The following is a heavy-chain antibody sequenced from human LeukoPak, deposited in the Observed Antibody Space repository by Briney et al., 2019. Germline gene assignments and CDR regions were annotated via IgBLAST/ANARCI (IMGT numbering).Heavy chain of an antibody. CDR2: IWYDGSNK. CDR1: GFTFSSYG. Sequence: GRSLRLSCAASGFTFSSYGMHWVGQAPGKGLEWVAVIWYDGSNKYYADSVKGRFSISRDNSKNTLYLQMNSLRAEDTAVYYCARGYYYDSSGYYYDYWGQGTLVTVSS. D-gene: IGHD3-22*01. J-gene: IGHJ4*02. CDR3: ARGYYYDSSGYYYDY. V-gene: IGHV3-33*01.